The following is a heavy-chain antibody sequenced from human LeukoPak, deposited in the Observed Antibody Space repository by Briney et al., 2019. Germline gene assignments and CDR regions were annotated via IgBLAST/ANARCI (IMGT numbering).Heavy chain of an antibody. V-gene: IGHV1-2*02. Sequence: GASVKVSCKASGYTFTGYYMHWVRQAPRQGLEWMGWINPNSGGTNYAQKFQGRVTMTRDTSISTAYMELSRLRSDDTAVYYCARDYGDRDAFDIWGRGTMVTVSS. CDR3: ARDYGDRDAFDI. D-gene: IGHD4-17*01. J-gene: IGHJ3*02. CDR2: INPNSGGT. CDR1: GYTFTGYY.